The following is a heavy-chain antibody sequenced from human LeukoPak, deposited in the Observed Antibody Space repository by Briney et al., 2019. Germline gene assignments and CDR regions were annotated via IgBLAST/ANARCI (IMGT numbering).Heavy chain of an antibody. CDR1: GYTFTSYG. Sequence: ASVKVSCKASGYTFTSYGISWVRQAPGQGLEWMGWISAYNGNTNYAQKLQGRVTMTTDTSTSTAYMELRSLRSDDTAVYYCARDPGIAAAGTGTGDYWGQGTLVTVSS. V-gene: IGHV1-18*01. D-gene: IGHD6-13*01. J-gene: IGHJ4*02. CDR3: ARDPGIAAAGTGTGDY. CDR2: ISAYNGNT.